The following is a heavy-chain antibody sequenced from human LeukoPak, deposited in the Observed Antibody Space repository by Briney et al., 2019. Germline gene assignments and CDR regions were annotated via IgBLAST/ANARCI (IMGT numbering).Heavy chain of an antibody. D-gene: IGHD3-16*02. V-gene: IGHV1-8*01. CDR1: GYTFTSYD. CDR2: MNPNSGNT. Sequence: ASVKVSCKASGYTFTSYDINWVRQATGQGLEWMGWMNPNSGNTGYAQKFQGRVTMTRNTSISTAYMELSSLRSEDTAVYYCARQNYDYVWGSYRYDYWGQGTPVTVSS. J-gene: IGHJ4*02. CDR3: ARQNYDYVWGSYRYDY.